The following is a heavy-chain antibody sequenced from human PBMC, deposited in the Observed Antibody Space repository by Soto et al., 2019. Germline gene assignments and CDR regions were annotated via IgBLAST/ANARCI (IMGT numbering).Heavy chain of an antibody. J-gene: IGHJ3*02. V-gene: IGHV3-23*01. CDR3: AKDEQSPYAFDI. CDR2: ISGSGGST. CDR1: GFNFSGYS. Sequence: AGGSLRLSCAAAGFNFSGYSMNWIRQAPGKGLEWVSAISGSGGSTYYADSVKGRFTISRDNSKNTLYLQMNSLRAEDTAVYYCAKDEQSPYAFDIWGQGTMVTVSS. D-gene: IGHD4-4*01.